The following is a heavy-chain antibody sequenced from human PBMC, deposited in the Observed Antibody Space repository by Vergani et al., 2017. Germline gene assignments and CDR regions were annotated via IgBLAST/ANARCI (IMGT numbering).Heavy chain of an antibody. V-gene: IGHV4-59*11. Sequence: QVQLQESGPGLVKPSETLSLTCSVSGGSISRHSWSWIRQPPGKGLEWIGYIYYSGSTDYNPSLKSRVTISVDTSKNQFSLKLSSVTAADTAVYYCARAQIAAAASWGGSMDVWGKGTTVTVSS. J-gene: IGHJ6*03. CDR1: GGSISRHS. D-gene: IGHD6-13*01. CDR2: IYYSGST. CDR3: ARAQIAAAASWGGSMDV.